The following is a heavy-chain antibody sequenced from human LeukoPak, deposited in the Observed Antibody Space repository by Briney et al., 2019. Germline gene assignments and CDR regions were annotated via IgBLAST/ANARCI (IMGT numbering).Heavy chain of an antibody. J-gene: IGHJ3*02. V-gene: IGHV4-38-2*02. D-gene: IGHD1-26*01. CDR3: AREGGGDAFDI. CDR2: IYHSGST. Sequence: PSETLSLTCTVSGYSISSNYYWGWIRQPPGKGLEWIGSIYHSGSTYYNPSLKSRVTISVDTSKNQFSLKLSSVTAADTAVYYCAREGGGDAFDIWGQGTMVTVSS. CDR1: GYSISSNYY.